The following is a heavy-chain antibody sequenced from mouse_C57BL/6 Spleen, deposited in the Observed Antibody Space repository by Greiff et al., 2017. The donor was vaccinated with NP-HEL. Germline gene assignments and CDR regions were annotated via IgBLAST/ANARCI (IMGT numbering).Heavy chain of an antibody. V-gene: IGHV5-17*01. D-gene: IGHD1-1*01. CDR1: GFTFSDYG. Sequence: VQLKESGGGLVKPGGSLKLSCAASGFTFSDYGMHWVRQAPEKGLEWVAYISSGSSTIYYADTVKGRFTISRDNAKNTLFLQMTSLRSEDTAMYYCALTTVVVDWYFDVWGTGTTVTVSS. CDR3: ALTTVVVDWYFDV. CDR2: ISSGSSTI. J-gene: IGHJ1*03.